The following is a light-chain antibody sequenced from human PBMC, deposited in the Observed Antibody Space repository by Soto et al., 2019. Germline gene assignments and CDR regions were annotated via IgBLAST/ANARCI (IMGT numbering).Light chain of an antibody. CDR2: DAY. J-gene: IGKJ5*01. CDR3: QQRHMWPIT. V-gene: IGKV3-11*01. Sequence: EFVLTHSPFTLSLSPXXXXXXXXXASQTVGRSLAWYQQKPGQAPRLLIYDAYNRATGIPPRFSGSGSGTDFTLTISSLEPEDSAVYYCQQRHMWPITFGQGTRLEIK. CDR1: QTVGRS.